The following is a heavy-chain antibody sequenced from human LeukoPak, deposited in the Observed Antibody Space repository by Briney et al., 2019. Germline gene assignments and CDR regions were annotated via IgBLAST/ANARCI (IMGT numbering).Heavy chain of an antibody. J-gene: IGHJ4*02. V-gene: IGHV3-23*01. CDR2: ISGSGGST. Sequence: GGSLRLSCAASGFIFSSYAMSWVRQAPGEGLEWVSAISGSGGSTYYADSVKGRFTISRDNSKNTLYLQMNSLRAEDTAVYYCAKAGYGSGSYYTLSHFDYWGQGTLVAVSS. CDR1: GFIFSSYA. CDR3: AKAGYGSGSYYTLSHFDY. D-gene: IGHD3-10*01.